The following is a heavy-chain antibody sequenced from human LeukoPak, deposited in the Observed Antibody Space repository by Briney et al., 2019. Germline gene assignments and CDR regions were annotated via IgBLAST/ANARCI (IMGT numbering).Heavy chain of an antibody. V-gene: IGHV1-8*01. Sequence: ASVKVSCKASGYTFTSYDINWVRQATGQGLEWMGWINLNSGNTGYAQNFQGRLTVTRDTSINTAYMELNTLRSEDTAIYYCARVTGGIDYWGQGTLVTVSS. CDR1: GYTFTSYD. J-gene: IGHJ4*02. CDR2: INLNSGNT. D-gene: IGHD7-27*01. CDR3: ARVTGGIDY.